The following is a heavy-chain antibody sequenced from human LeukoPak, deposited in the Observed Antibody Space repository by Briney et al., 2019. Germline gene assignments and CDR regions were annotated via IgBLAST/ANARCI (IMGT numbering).Heavy chain of an antibody. CDR3: AKDLGGSSPQGGVFDY. J-gene: IGHJ4*02. Sequence: SETLSLTCTVSGGSISSSSYYWGWIRQPPGKGLEWIGSIYYSGSTYYNPSLKSRVTISVDTSKNQLSLKLSSVTAADTAVYYCAKDLGGSSPQGGVFDYWGQGTLVTVSS. D-gene: IGHD1-26*01. V-gene: IGHV4-39*02. CDR1: GGSISSSSYY. CDR2: IYYSGST.